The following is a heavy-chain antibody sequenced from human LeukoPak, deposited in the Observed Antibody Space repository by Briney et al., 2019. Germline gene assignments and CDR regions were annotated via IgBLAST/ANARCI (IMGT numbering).Heavy chain of an antibody. J-gene: IGHJ4*02. CDR3: AKSSGGRWLQSFDY. CDR2: ISWNSGSI. CDR1: GFTFDDYA. Sequence: GRSLRPSCAASGFTFDDYAMHWVRQAPGKGLEWVSGISWNSGSIGYADSVKGRFTISRDNAKNSLYLQMNSLRAEDTALYYCAKSSGGRWLQSFDYWGQGTLVTVSS. V-gene: IGHV3-9*01. D-gene: IGHD5-24*01.